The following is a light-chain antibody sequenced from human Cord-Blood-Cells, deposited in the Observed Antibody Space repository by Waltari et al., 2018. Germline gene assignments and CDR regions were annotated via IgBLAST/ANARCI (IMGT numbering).Light chain of an antibody. Sequence: DIQMTQSPSSLSASVGDRVTITCRASQSISSYLNWYQQKPGKAPKLLIYAAYSLQSGVPSRFSGSGSGTDFTLTISSLQPEDFATYYCQQSYSTPLTFG. V-gene: IGKV1-39*01. CDR3: QQSYSTPLT. CDR2: AAY. CDR1: QSISSY. J-gene: IGKJ4*01.